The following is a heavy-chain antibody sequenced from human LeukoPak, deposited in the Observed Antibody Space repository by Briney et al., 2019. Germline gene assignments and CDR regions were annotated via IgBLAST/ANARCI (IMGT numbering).Heavy chain of an antibody. CDR2: IYHSGST. J-gene: IGHJ4*02. CDR1: GYSISSGYY. CDR3: ARTRQGIAVAGPTFGTIYYFDY. Sequence: RSSETLSLTCTVSGYSISSGYYWGWIRQPPGKGLEWIGSIYHSGSTYYNPSLTSRVTISVDTAKNQFSLKLSSVTAADTAVYYCARTRQGIAVAGPTFGTIYYFDYWGQGTLVTVSS. V-gene: IGHV4-38-2*02. D-gene: IGHD6-19*01.